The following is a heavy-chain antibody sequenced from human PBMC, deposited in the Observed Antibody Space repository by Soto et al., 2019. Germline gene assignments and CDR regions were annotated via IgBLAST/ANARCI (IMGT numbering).Heavy chain of an antibody. CDR1: GDSISSSPYY. CDR2: ISSSGST. Sequence: QPQLQESGPGLVKPSETLSLMCTVSGDSISSSPYYWGWIRQPPRKGLEWIATISSSGSTYYNPSLRSRVTHSVDTSKNQFSVKVSSVTAADTAVYYCARCSYSSGWSDPWGQGTLVTVSS. D-gene: IGHD6-19*01. J-gene: IGHJ5*02. V-gene: IGHV4-39*01. CDR3: ARCSYSSGWSDP.